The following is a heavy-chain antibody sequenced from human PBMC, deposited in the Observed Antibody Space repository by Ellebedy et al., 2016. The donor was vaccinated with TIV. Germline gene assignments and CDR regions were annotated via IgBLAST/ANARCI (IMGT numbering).Heavy chain of an antibody. CDR3: AKILPLVRSDPVDY. D-gene: IGHD3-3*01. V-gene: IGHV3-33*06. CDR2: IWYDENNK. J-gene: IGHJ4*02. CDR1: GFTFNNYA. Sequence: GGSLRLXXAASGFTFNNYAMSWVRQAPGRGLEWVAVIWYDENNKYYADSLRGRFTISRDNSKNMVYLEVNSLRVEDTAVYYCAKILPLVRSDPVDYWGQGTLVTVSS.